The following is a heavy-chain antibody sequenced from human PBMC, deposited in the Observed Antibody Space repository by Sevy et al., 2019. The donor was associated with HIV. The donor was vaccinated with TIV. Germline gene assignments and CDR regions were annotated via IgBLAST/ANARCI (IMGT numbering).Heavy chain of an antibody. CDR3: ARSRGGGIVVVPAAQDYFDY. CDR2: IYPGDSDT. J-gene: IGHJ4*02. CDR1: GYSFTSYW. Sequence: GESLKISCKGSGYSFTSYWIGWVRQMPGKGLEWMGIIYPGDSDTRYSPSFQGQVTISAAKSISTAYLQWSSLKASDTAMYYCARSRGGGIVVVPAAQDYFDYWGQGTLVTVSS. D-gene: IGHD2-2*01. V-gene: IGHV5-51*01.